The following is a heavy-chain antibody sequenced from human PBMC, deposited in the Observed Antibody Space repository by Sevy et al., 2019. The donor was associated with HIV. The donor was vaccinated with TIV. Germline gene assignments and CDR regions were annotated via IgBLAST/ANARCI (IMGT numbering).Heavy chain of an antibody. CDR1: GFTVSSNY. CDR2: FYINGNT. Sequence: GGSLRLSCAASGFTVSSNYMSWVRQAPGKGLEWVSIFYINGNTYDSDSVKGRFIISRDTSQNTVFLHMNSLRAEDTAVYHCVREAFCSSATCYRPYWGQGTLVTVSS. V-gene: IGHV3-66*01. D-gene: IGHD2-2*01. CDR3: VREAFCSSATCYRPY. J-gene: IGHJ4*02.